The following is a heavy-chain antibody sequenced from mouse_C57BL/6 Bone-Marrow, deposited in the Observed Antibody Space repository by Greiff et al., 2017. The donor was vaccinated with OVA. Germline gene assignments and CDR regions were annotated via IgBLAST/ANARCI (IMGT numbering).Heavy chain of an antibody. CDR3: ASHPNYYDSSYWYFDV. V-gene: IGHV1-81*01. CDR1: GYTFTSYG. Sequence: QVQLQQSGAELARPGASVKLSCKASGYTFTSYGISWVKQRTGQGLEWIGEFYPRSGNTYYNEKFKGKATLTADKSSSTAYMELRSLTSEDSAVYFCASHPNYYDSSYWYFDVWGTGTTVTVSS. J-gene: IGHJ1*03. CDR2: FYPRSGNT. D-gene: IGHD1-1*01.